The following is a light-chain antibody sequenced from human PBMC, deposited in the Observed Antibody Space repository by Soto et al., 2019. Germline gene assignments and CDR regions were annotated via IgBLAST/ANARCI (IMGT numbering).Light chain of an antibody. J-gene: IGKJ4*01. CDR3: QQRSNWPPKLA. CDR2: DAS. CDR1: QSVSSY. Sequence: EIVLTQSPATLSLSPGERATLSCRASQSVSSYLAWYQQKPGQAPRLLIYDASNRATGIPARFSGSGSGTDFTLTISSLEPEDFAVYYCQQRSNWPPKLAFGGGTKV. V-gene: IGKV3-11*01.